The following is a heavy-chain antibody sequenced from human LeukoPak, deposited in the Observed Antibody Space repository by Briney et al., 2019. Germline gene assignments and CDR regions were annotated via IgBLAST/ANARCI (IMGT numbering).Heavy chain of an antibody. J-gene: IGHJ4*02. D-gene: IGHD6-13*01. CDR3: ATYMSSWTTFYY. V-gene: IGHV3-48*01. Sequence: GGSLRLSCAASGFTFSSYSMNWVRQAPGKGLEWVSYISSSGSTKYYADSVKGRFTISRDNAKNSLYLQMNSLRAEDTAVYYCATYMSSWTTFYYWGQGTLVTVSS. CDR1: GFTFSSYS. CDR2: ISSSGSTK.